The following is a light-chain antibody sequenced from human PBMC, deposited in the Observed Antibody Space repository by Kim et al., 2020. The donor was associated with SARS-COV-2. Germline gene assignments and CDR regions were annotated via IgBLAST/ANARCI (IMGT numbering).Light chain of an antibody. CDR3: GTWDSSLSAVV. V-gene: IGLV1-51*01. CDR2: DNN. Sequence: QKDTISCSGSSYSIGNDYISWYQQLPGTAPKLLIYDNNKRPSGIPDRFSGSKSGTSTTLGITGHQTGDEADYYCGTWDSSLSAVVFGGGTQLTVL. J-gene: IGLJ2*01. CDR1: SYSIGNDY.